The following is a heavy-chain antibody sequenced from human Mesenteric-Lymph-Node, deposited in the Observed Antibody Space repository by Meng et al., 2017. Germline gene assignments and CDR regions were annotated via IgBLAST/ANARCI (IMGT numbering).Heavy chain of an antibody. Sequence: GESLKISCKASGYTFTSYGISWVRQAPGQGLEWMGWISAYNGNTNYAQKLQGRVTMTTDTSTSTAYMELRSLRSDDTAVYYCARDTYGDQGGDYWGQGTLVTVSS. D-gene: IGHD4-17*01. CDR1: GYTFTSYG. CDR3: ARDTYGDQGGDY. J-gene: IGHJ4*02. CDR2: ISAYNGNT. V-gene: IGHV1-18*01.